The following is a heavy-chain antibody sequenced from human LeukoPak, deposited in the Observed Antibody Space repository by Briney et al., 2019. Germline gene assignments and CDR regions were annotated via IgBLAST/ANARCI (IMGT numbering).Heavy chain of an antibody. V-gene: IGHV1-8*03. Sequence: ASVKVSCKASGYTFTGYYMHWVRQAPGQGLEWMGWMNPNSGNTGYAQKFQGRVTITRNTSISTAYMELSSLRSEDTAVYYCARAVSAAAGTYYYYYYYMDVWGKGTTVTVSS. J-gene: IGHJ6*03. CDR1: GYTFTGYY. CDR2: MNPNSGNT. D-gene: IGHD6-13*01. CDR3: ARAVSAAAGTYYYYYYYMDV.